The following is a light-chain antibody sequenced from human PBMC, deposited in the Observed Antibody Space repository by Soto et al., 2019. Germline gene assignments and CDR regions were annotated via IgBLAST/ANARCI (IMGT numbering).Light chain of an antibody. CDR3: HRYNKWPLT. CDR2: HAS. Sequence: EIVMTQSPATLSVSPGERATLYCRASQSVSSNLAWYQQKPGQAPRLLIYHASTRDTGIPARFSGSGSGTEVTRTSSSRQSEDFAVYYCHRYNKWPLTFGGGTNVEIK. J-gene: IGKJ4*01. CDR1: QSVSSN. V-gene: IGKV3-15*01.